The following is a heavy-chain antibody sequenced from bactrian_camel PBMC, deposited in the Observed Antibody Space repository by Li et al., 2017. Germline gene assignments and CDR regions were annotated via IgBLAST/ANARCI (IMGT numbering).Heavy chain of an antibody. J-gene: IGHJ4*01. CDR2: IGTGGGRE. Sequence: QLVESGGGSVQAGGSLRLSCAASTLYYTTYCMAWFRQTPGNEREAVANIGTGGGREYYADSVKGRFTISRDSAKNRIYLQMNSLNPEDTAVYYCAARPVNTRVCVAGGRYEFGYWGQGTQVTVS. V-gene: IGHV3S1*01. D-gene: IGHD1*01. CDR1: TLYYTTYC. CDR3: AARPVNTRVCVAGGRYEFGY.